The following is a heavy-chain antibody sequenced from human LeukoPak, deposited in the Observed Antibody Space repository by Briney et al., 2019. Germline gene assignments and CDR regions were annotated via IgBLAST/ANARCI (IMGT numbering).Heavy chain of an antibody. CDR3: TTKPRGSSYAFDI. CDR2: IKSKTDGGTT. Sequence: GGSLRLSCAASGFTFSSYAMSWVRQAPGKGLEWVGRIKSKTDGGTTDYAAPVKGRFTISRDDSKNTLYLQMNSLKTEDTAVYYCTTKPRGSSYAFDIWGQGTMVTVSS. CDR1: GFTFSSYA. D-gene: IGHD1-26*01. V-gene: IGHV3-15*01. J-gene: IGHJ3*02.